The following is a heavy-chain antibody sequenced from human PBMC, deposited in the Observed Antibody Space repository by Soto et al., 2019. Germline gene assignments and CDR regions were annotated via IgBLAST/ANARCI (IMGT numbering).Heavy chain of an antibody. CDR2: ISDTGST. Sequence: PSEXLSLTCTVSGGSISSYYWSWIRQPPGKGLEWIAYISDTGSTNYNPSLKSQVTISADTSKNQFSLELSSVTAADTAVYYCARRRGYCSGGSCYFYFDYWGQGTLVTVSS. D-gene: IGHD2-15*01. J-gene: IGHJ4*02. CDR1: GGSISSYY. V-gene: IGHV4-59*08. CDR3: ARRRGYCSGGSCYFYFDY.